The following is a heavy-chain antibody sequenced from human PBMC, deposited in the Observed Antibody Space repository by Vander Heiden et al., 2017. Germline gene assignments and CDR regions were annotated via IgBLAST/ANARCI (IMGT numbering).Heavy chain of an antibody. CDR2: IYYSGST. CDR1: GGSISSGGYY. V-gene: IGHV4-31*03. CDR3: ARGVERIPRYGGMDC. Sequence: ESGPGLVKPSQTLSLTCTVSGGSISSGGYYWSWIRQHPGKGLEWIGYIYYSGSTYYNPSLKSRVTISVDTSKTQFSLKLSSVTAAATGVEYCARGVERIPRYGGMDCWGPGAKGTGAS. J-gene: IGHJ6*02. D-gene: IGHD1-1*01.